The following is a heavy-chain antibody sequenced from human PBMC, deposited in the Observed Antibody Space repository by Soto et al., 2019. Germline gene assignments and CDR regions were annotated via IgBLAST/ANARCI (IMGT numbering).Heavy chain of an antibody. J-gene: IGHJ5*02. V-gene: IGHV4-4*07. CDR3: ARDAGYGDYVGWFDP. D-gene: IGHD4-17*01. CDR2: IYTSGST. CDR1: GGSISSYY. Sequence: SETLSLTCTVSGGSISSYYWSWIRQPAGKGLEWIGRIYTSGSTNYNPSLKSRVTMSVDTSKNQFSLKLSSVTASDTAVYYCARDAGYGDYVGWFDPWGQGTLVTVSS.